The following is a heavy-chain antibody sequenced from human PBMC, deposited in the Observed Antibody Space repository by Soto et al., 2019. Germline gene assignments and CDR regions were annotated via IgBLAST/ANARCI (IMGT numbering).Heavy chain of an antibody. Sequence: PWGSLRLSCAASGFTFSSYAMHWVRQAPGKGLEWVAVISYDGSNKYYADSVKGRFTISRDNSKNTLYLQMNSLRAEDTAVYYCAADSSGYPYGMDVWGQGTTVTVSS. D-gene: IGHD3-22*01. V-gene: IGHV3-30-3*01. CDR3: AADSSGYPYGMDV. CDR1: GFTFSSYA. CDR2: ISYDGSNK. J-gene: IGHJ6*02.